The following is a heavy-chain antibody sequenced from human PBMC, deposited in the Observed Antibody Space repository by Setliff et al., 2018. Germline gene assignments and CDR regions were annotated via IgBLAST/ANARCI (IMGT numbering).Heavy chain of an antibody. Sequence: LSLTCTVSGGSISSGGYYWSWIRQHPGKGLEWIGYIYYSGSTYYNPSLKSRVTISVDTSKNQFSLKLSSVTAADTAVYYCARVVSDYDFWSGYYTGGYFDYWGQGTLVTVSS. D-gene: IGHD3-3*01. CDR3: ARVVSDYDFWSGYYTGGYFDY. CDR1: GGSISSGGYY. V-gene: IGHV4-31*03. CDR2: IYYSGST. J-gene: IGHJ4*02.